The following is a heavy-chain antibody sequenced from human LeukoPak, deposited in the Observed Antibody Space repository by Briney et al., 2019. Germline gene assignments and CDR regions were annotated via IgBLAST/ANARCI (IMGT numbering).Heavy chain of an antibody. V-gene: IGHV4-61*02. CDR3: ASSHSTVVSTFDY. Sequence: SETLSLTCTVSGGSISSGSYYWSWIRQPAGKGLEWIGRIYTSGSTNYNPSLKSRVTISVDTSKNQFSLKLSSVTAAGTAVYYCASSHSTVVSTFDYWGQGTLVTVSS. CDR1: GGSISSGSYY. D-gene: IGHD4-23*01. J-gene: IGHJ4*02. CDR2: IYTSGST.